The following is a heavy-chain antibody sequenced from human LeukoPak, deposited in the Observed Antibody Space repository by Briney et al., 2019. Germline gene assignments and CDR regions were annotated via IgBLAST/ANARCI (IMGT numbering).Heavy chain of an antibody. CDR3: ARAAGARTGTTDY. CDR2: ISAYSGNT. J-gene: IGHJ4*02. CDR1: GYTFTNYG. D-gene: IGHD1-7*01. V-gene: IGHV1-18*01. Sequence: ASVKVSCKASGYTFTNYGLSWVRQAPGQGLEWMGWISAYSGNTKYAQKLQGRVTMTRNTSISTAYMELSSLRSEDTAVYYCARAAGARTGTTDYWGQGTLVTVSS.